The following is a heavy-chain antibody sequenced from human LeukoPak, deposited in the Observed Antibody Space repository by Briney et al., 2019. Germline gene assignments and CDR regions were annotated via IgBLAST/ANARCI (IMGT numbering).Heavy chain of an antibody. J-gene: IGHJ4*02. CDR1: GFTFSSYA. Sequence: EGSLRLSCAASGFTFSSYAMSWVRQAPGKGLEWVSAISGSGGSTYYADSVKGRFTISRDNSKNTLYLQMNSLRAEDTAVYYCAKVPGGTYYFDYWGQGTLVTVSS. CDR2: ISGSGGST. V-gene: IGHV3-23*01. D-gene: IGHD1-1*01. CDR3: AKVPGGTYYFDY.